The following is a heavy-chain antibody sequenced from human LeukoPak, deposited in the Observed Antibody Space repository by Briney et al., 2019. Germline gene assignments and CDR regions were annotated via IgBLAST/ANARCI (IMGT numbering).Heavy chain of an antibody. D-gene: IGHD2-2*01. J-gene: IGHJ6*02. Sequence: ASVKVSCKASGYTFTDYYMHWVRQAPGQGLEWMGWINPDTGDTNYAQKFQGRVTMTRDTSLSTAYMDLSRLRLDDTAVYYCASALCNSTSCYYYYGMNVWGQGTTVTVSS. V-gene: IGHV1-2*02. CDR1: GYTFTDYY. CDR3: ASALCNSTSCYYYYGMNV. CDR2: INPDTGDT.